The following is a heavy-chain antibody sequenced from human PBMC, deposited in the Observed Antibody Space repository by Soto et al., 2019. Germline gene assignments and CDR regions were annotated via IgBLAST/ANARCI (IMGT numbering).Heavy chain of an antibody. CDR2: IIPIFGTA. CDR3: ARGNHRGLQLWYFDL. CDR1: GGTFSSYT. D-gene: IGHD5-12*01. J-gene: IGHJ2*01. V-gene: IGHV1-69*12. Sequence: QVQLVQSGAAVKKPGSSVTVSCKASGGTFSSYTISWVRQAPGQGLEWMGGIIPIFGTANYAQKFQGRVTITADESTSTAYKELSSLRSEDTAVYYCARGNHRGLQLWYFDLWGRGTLVTVSS.